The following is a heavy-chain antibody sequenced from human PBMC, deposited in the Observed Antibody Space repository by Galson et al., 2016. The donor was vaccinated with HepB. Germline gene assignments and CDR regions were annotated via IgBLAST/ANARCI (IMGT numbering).Heavy chain of an antibody. J-gene: IGHJ4*02. Sequence: SETLSLTCLVSGGSIGDYYWSWLRQPPGKSLEWLGYISYTLKTNYNPSLKSRLNMSIDTSKNQFSLTLTSLTAADSAIYYCARGIRPSVSPRTTPFDSWGQGTLVLGSS. CDR1: GGSIGDYY. V-gene: IGHV4-59*01. D-gene: IGHD1-1*01. CDR3: ARGIRPSVSPRTTPFDS. CDR2: ISYTLKT.